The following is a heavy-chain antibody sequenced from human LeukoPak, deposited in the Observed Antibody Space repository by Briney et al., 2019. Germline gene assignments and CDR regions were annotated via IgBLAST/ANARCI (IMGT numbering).Heavy chain of an antibody. Sequence: SETLSLTCVVSGGSFSGYYWSWIRQAPGKGLEWIREIHHRGATNYKPSLRSRVTIPGDTSKNQFSLTLTSVTAADTAVYYCARGILGYYYFDLWGRGTLVTVSS. CDR3: ARGILGYYYFDL. CDR1: GGSFSGYY. CDR2: IHHRGAT. V-gene: IGHV4-34*01. D-gene: IGHD3-22*01. J-gene: IGHJ2*01.